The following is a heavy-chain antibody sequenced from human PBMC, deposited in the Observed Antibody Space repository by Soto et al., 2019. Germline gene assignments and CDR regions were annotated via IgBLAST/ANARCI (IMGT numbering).Heavy chain of an antibody. V-gene: IGHV5-51*01. CDR2: IYPGDSDT. CDR3: ARPQELGSRYIGADV. CDR1: GYNFNTYW. D-gene: IGHD1-1*01. Sequence: PGESLKISCKGPGYNFNTYWIDWVRQVPGKGLEWMGIIYPGDSDTKYSPSFQGQVTISVDKSTNTAYLQWSSLKASDTAIYYCARPQELGSRYIGADVWGQGTTVTVSS. J-gene: IGHJ6*02.